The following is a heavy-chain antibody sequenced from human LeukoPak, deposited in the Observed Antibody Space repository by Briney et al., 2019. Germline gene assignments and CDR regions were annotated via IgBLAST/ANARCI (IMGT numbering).Heavy chain of an antibody. D-gene: IGHD2-21*02. CDR2: IRSKTDGGTT. V-gene: IGHV3-15*01. Sequence: GGSLRLSCVASGLTFSNAWMTWVRQAPGKGLEWVGLIRSKTDGGTTDYAAPLKDRFTILRDDSKSTLFLQMNSLKADDTAVYYCATDTATEARHIWGQGTTVTVSS. CDR3: ATDTATEARHI. J-gene: IGHJ3*02. CDR1: GLTFSNAW.